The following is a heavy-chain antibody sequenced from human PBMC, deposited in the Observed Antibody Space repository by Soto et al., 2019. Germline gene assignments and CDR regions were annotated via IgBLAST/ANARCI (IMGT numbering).Heavy chain of an antibody. J-gene: IGHJ3*02. CDR2: IYYSGST. D-gene: IGHD3-22*01. V-gene: IGHV4-30-4*01. CDR3: ARGGYYDSSGYSYDAFDI. CDR1: GGSISSGDYY. Sequence: QVQLQESGPGLVKPSQTLSLTCTVSGGSISSGDYYWNWIRQPPGKGQEWIGYIYYSGSTSYNPSLKSRLTISVDTSKNQFSLKLSSVTAADTAVYYCARGGYYDSSGYSYDAFDIWGQGTMVTVSS.